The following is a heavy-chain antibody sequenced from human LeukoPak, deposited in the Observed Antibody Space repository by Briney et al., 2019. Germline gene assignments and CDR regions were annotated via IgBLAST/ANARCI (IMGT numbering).Heavy chain of an antibody. D-gene: IGHD2-2*01. V-gene: IGHV3-23*01. CDR2: ISGSGGST. CDR1: GFTFSSYG. CDR3: AKGTFYCSSTSCYYDY. Sequence: GGSLRLSCAASGFTFSSYGMSWVRQAPGKGLEWVSAISGSGGSTYYADSVKGRFTISRDNSKNTLYLQMNSLRAEDTAVYYCAKGTFYCSSTSCYYDYWGQGTLVTVSS. J-gene: IGHJ4*02.